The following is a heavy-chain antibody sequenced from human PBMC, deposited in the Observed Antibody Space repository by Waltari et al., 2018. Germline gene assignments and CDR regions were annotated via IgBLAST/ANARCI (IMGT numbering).Heavy chain of an antibody. CDR3: ARHPFTSSGWYRSWYFDL. V-gene: IGHV5-51*01. Sequence: EVQLVQSGAEVKKPGESLKISCKGSGYSFTSYWIGWVRQMPGKGLEWMGLIYPGDSDTRYSPSFQGQVTISADKSISTAYLQWSSLKASDTAMYYCARHPFTSSGWYRSWYFDLWGRGTLVTVSS. CDR1: GYSFTSYW. J-gene: IGHJ2*01. D-gene: IGHD6-19*01. CDR2: IYPGDSDT.